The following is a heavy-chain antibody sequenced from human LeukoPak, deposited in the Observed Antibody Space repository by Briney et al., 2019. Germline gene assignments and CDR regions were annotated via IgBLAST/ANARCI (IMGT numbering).Heavy chain of an antibody. J-gene: IGHJ4*02. V-gene: IGHV3-33*01. D-gene: IGHD3-9*01. CDR2: IWYDGSYK. CDR3: ARDPLRYLRVGHYDY. CDR1: GFPFSSFG. Sequence: GRSLRLSCAASGFPFSSFGMNWVRQAPGKGLEWVAVIWYDGSYKYYADSVKGRFTISRDNSENTLFLQMNSLRVEDTAVYYCARDPLRYLRVGHYDYWGQGTLVAVSS.